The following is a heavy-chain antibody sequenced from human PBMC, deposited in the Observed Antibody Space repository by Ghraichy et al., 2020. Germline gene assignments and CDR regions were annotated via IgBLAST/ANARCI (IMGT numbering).Heavy chain of an antibody. Sequence: SETQSLTCTVSGGSISSSSYYWGWIRQPPGKGLEWIGSIYYSGSTYYNPSLKSRVTISVDTSKNQFSLKLSSVTAADTAVYYCASPLAYPYYFDYWGQGTLVTVSS. CDR1: GGSISSSSYY. CDR3: ASPLAYPYYFDY. J-gene: IGHJ4*02. CDR2: IYYSGST. V-gene: IGHV4-39*01.